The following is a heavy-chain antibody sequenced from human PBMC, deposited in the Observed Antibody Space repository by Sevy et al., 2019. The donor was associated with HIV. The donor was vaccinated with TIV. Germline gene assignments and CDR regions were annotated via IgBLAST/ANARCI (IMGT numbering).Heavy chain of an antibody. V-gene: IGHV3-30*18. CDR1: GFNFSSYG. Sequence: GGSLRLSCAASGFNFSSYGMHWVRQAPGKGLEWVAIISYAGSRKYYADSVKGRFTISRDNSKNTLYLQINSLRTEDTAVYYCAKESGSYYDFWSGHDTFDMWGQGTVVTVSS. J-gene: IGHJ3*02. CDR2: ISYAGSRK. CDR3: AKESGSYYDFWSGHDTFDM. D-gene: IGHD3-3*01.